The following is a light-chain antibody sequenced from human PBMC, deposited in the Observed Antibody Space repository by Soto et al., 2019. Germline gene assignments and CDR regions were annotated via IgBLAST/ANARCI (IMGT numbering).Light chain of an antibody. Sequence: TVLTQSPAPLSLSPGERATLSCRASQSVSSYSAWYQQKPGQAPRLLIYDASNRATGIPARFSGSGSGTDFTLTISSLEPEDFAVYYCQQRSNWPPITFGQGTRLEIK. CDR1: QSVSSY. CDR3: QQRSNWPPIT. J-gene: IGKJ5*01. CDR2: DAS. V-gene: IGKV3-11*01.